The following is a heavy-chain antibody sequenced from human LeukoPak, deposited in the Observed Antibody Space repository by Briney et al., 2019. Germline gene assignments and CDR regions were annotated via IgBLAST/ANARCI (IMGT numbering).Heavy chain of an antibody. CDR3: ARDPDYYDTFDLGFDP. D-gene: IGHD3-22*01. V-gene: IGHV7-4-1*02. Sequence: ASVKVSCKASGYTLTSYAMNWVRQAPGQGLGWMGWINTNTGNPTYAQGFTGRFVFSLDTSVSTAYLQISSLKAEDTAVYYCARDPDYYDTFDLGFDPWGQGTLVTVSS. CDR1: GYTLTSYA. J-gene: IGHJ5*02. CDR2: INTNTGNP.